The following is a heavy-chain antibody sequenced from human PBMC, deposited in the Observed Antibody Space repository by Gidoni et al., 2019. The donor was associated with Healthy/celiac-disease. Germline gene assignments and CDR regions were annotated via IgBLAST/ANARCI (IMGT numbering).Heavy chain of an antibody. D-gene: IGHD4-4*01. Sequence: EVQLVESGGGLVQPAGSLRLSCAASGFTVSSNYMSWVRQAPGKGLEWVSVIYSGGSTYYADSVKGRFTSARDNSKNTLYLQMNSLRAEDTAVYYCARGNDYSSPVDYWGQGTLVTVSS. V-gene: IGHV3-66*02. J-gene: IGHJ4*02. CDR1: GFTVSSNY. CDR3: ARGNDYSSPVDY. CDR2: IYSGGST.